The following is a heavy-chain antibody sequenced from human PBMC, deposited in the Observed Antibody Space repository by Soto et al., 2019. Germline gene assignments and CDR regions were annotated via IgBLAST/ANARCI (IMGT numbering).Heavy chain of an antibody. Sequence: GGSLRLSCAASGFTFSNYAMSWVRQAPGKGLEWVSTISGSGDNTDYADSVKGRFTISRDNSKNTLYLQMNSLRAEDTAVYYCAKDPLTVTPYFDYWGQGTLVTVSS. V-gene: IGHV3-23*01. CDR1: GFTFSNYA. CDR3: AKDPLTVTPYFDY. J-gene: IGHJ4*02. D-gene: IGHD4-17*01. CDR2: ISGSGDNT.